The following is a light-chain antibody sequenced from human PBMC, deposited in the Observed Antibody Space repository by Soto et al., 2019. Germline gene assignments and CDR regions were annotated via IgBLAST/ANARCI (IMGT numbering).Light chain of an antibody. V-gene: IGLV2-14*01. CDR1: SSDIGDYNF. CDR2: EVS. CDR3: SSYKYDTVIPFV. Sequence: LTQPASVSWSPGQSISISCTGTSSDIGDYNFVSWYQHHPGKAPKVIIYEVSNRPSGVSHRFAGSKSGNTASLTISGLQTEDEADYYCSSYKYDTVIPFVFGSGTKGTVL. J-gene: IGLJ1*01.